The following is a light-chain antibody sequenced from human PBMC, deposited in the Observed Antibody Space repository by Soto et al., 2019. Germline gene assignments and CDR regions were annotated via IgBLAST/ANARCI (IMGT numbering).Light chain of an antibody. Sequence: QSALTQPASVSGLPGRSFNITCTGTSSDVGGYHHVSCHQQHPGKAPKLMIYEVSNRPSGVSNRFSGSKSGNTASLTISGLQAEDEADYYCSSYTSSSTLYVFGSGTKVTVL. J-gene: IGLJ1*01. CDR3: SSYTSSSTLYV. V-gene: IGLV2-14*01. CDR2: EVS. CDR1: SSDVGGYHH.